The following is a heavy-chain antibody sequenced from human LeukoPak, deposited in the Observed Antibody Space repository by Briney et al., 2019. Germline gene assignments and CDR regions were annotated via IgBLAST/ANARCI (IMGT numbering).Heavy chain of an antibody. V-gene: IGHV3-23*01. CDR1: GLAFSSYA. J-gene: IGHJ4*02. Sequence: GGSLRLSCAASGLAFSSYAMGWVHQAPGKGLEWVSTISVASNTFYADSVKGRFTISRDNSRNTVYLQMTSLRADDTAVYYCADYGVSGVRNNFYWGQGTLVTVSS. CDR2: ISVASNT. D-gene: IGHD3-3*01. CDR3: ADYGVSGVRNNFY.